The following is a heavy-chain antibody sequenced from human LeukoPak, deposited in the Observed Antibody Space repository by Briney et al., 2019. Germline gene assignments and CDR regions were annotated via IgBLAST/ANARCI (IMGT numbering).Heavy chain of an antibody. J-gene: IGHJ4*02. CDR1: GGSISRDY. Sequence: PSETLSLTCTVSGGSISRDYWSWIRQPPGKGLEWIGYIYYSESTNYNPSLKSRVAISVDTSKNQFPLKLSSVTAADTAVYYCAREVPFCSGGSCYRRFDYWGQGTLVTVSS. D-gene: IGHD2-15*01. CDR2: IYYSEST. V-gene: IGHV4-59*01. CDR3: AREVPFCSGGSCYRRFDY.